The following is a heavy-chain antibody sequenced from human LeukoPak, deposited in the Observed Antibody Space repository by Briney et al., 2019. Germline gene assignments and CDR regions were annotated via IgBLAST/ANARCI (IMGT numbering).Heavy chain of an antibody. V-gene: IGHV1-46*01. CDR1: GYTFTGYY. Sequence: ASVKVSCKASGYTFTGYYMHWVRQAPGQGLEWMGVINPSGGTTSYAQKFQGRVTMTRDTSTSTVYMELSSLRSDDTALYYCARDHSGSQHWFDPWGQGTLVIVSS. D-gene: IGHD1-26*01. CDR3: ARDHSGSQHWFDP. J-gene: IGHJ5*02. CDR2: INPSGGTT.